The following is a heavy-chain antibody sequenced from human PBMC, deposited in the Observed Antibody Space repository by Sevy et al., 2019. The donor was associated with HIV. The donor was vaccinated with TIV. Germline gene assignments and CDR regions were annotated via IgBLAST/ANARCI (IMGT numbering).Heavy chain of an antibody. CDR1: GFTFGSYT. CDR2: IWSDGIHK. V-gene: IGHV3-33*08. J-gene: IGHJ3*02. D-gene: IGHD3-10*01. Sequence: GGSLRLSCAASGFTFGSYTLHWVRQAPGKGLEWVAVIWSDGIHKYYSDSVKGRFTFSRDNSRNTLSLQMNSLRVEDTAVYYCVRERGPFDGFDIWGQGTMVTVSS. CDR3: VRERGPFDGFDI.